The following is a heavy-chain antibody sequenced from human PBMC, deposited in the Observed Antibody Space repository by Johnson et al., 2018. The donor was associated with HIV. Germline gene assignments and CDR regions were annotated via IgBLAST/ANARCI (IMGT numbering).Heavy chain of an antibody. Sequence: QVQLVESGGGVVQPGDSMRLSCAEYGSTFRGYALHWVRQAPGKGLEWVAGISYDGSNKYDVDSVKGRFTISRDNSKNTLYLQMNSRRAEDTAVYYCARGAYYYLIWGQGTMVTVSS. CDR2: ISYDGSNK. CDR1: GSTFRGYA. J-gene: IGHJ3*01. CDR3: ARGAYYYLI. D-gene: IGHD3-22*01. V-gene: IGHV3-30*04.